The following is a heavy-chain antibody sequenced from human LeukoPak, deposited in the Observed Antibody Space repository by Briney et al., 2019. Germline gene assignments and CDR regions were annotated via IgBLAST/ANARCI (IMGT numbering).Heavy chain of an antibody. CDR1: GFTFSSYG. CDR3: ARGRGIAVAGTGY. Sequence: GGSLRLSCAASGFTFSSYGMHWVRQAPGKGLEWVAVIWYDGSNQDYADSVKGRFTIFRDNTKNTLYLQMNSLRAEDTAVYYCARGRGIAVAGTGYWGQGTLVTVSS. V-gene: IGHV3-33*01. J-gene: IGHJ4*02. D-gene: IGHD6-19*01. CDR2: IWYDGSNQ.